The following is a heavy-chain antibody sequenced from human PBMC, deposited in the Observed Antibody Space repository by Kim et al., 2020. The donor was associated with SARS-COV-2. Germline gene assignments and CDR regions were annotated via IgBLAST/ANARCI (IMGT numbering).Heavy chain of an antibody. D-gene: IGHD3-3*01. J-gene: IGHJ6*02. CDR3: AKEGLLAIFGVVIENPYYGMHV. CDR2: ISYGGSNK. CDR1: GFTFSSYG. V-gene: IGHV3-30*18. Sequence: GGSLRLSCAASGFTFSSYGMHWVRQAPGKGLEWVAVISYGGSNKFYADSVKGRFTISRDNSKNTLYLQMNSLRAEDTAVYYCAKEGLLAIFGVVIENPYYGMHVWGQGTTVTVSS.